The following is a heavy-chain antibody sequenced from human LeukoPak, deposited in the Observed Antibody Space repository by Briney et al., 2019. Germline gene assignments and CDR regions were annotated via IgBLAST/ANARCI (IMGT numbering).Heavy chain of an antibody. CDR2: ISLSGLT. V-gene: IGHV4-4*02. CDR3: SRESGAFSPFGY. CDR1: GGSISSTNW. Sequence: PSETLSLTCGVSGGSISSTNWYSWVRQPPGQGLEWIGEISLSGLTNYNPSLKSRVTMSLDKSKNLLSLTLTSVTAADTAVHYCSRESGAFSPFGYWGQGTLVTVTS. D-gene: IGHD1-26*01. J-gene: IGHJ4*02.